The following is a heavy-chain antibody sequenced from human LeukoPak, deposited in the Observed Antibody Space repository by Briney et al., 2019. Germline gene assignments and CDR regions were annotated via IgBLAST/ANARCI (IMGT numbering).Heavy chain of an antibody. CDR2: IYPKSGGT. CDR3: ARENWIWDF. V-gene: IGHV1-2*02. J-gene: IGHJ1*01. D-gene: IGHD1-1*01. CDR1: GYSFSDYH. Sequence: GASVKVSCKASGYSFSDYHIHWVRQAPGQGLEWMGWIYPKSGGTYYAQKFQGRVSLTSDTSINTVCMELNSLTSDDTAVYFCARENWIWDFWGQGTLVTVSS.